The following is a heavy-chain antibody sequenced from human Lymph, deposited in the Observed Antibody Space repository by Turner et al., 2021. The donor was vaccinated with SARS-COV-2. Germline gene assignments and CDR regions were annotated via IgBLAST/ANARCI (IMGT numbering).Heavy chain of an antibody. CDR1: GFTFGNYA. CDR3: ARDWRAGNY. V-gene: IGHV3-64*01. Sequence: EVQLVESGCGLVQPGESLKLSCAASGFTFGNYAMHWVRQALGKGLEYVSAISGDGVSTYYANSVKGRFTISRDNSKNTLYLQMGSLRAEDMAVYYCARDWRAGNYWGQGTLVTVSS. CDR2: ISGDGVST. D-gene: IGHD3-3*01. J-gene: IGHJ4*02.